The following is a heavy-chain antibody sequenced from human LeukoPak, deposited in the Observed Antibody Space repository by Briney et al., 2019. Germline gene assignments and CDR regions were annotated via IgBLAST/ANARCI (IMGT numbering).Heavy chain of an antibody. V-gene: IGHV4-59*01. D-gene: IGHD3-16*02. CDR3: ARGVTFGGIIVKTPDYYFYYYMDV. J-gene: IGHJ6*03. Sequence: SETLSLTCGVSGGSISSFYWSWIRQPPGKGLEWIGYISDSGSTNYNPSLKSRVTISVDMSKNQFSLKLSSVTTADTAVYYCARGVTFGGIIVKTPDYYFYYYMDVWGTGTTVTVSS. CDR2: ISDSGST. CDR1: GGSISSFY.